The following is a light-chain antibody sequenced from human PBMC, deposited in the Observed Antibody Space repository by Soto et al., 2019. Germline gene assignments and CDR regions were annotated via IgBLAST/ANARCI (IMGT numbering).Light chain of an antibody. Sequence: DIQMTQSPSTLSASVGDRVTITCRASQSISTWLAWYQQKPGKAPKLLIYKASSLEGGVPSRFGGSGSGTLFNITISSLHPDDFATYYCQQYNTYPLTFGGGTTVDNK. CDR3: QQYNTYPLT. V-gene: IGKV1-5*03. CDR2: KAS. CDR1: QSISTW. J-gene: IGKJ4*01.